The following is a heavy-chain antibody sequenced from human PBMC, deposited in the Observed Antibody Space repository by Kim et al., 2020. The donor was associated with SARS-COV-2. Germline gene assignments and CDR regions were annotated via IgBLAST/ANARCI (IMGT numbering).Heavy chain of an antibody. Sequence: YADSVKGRFTISRDNAKNSLYLQMNSLRAEDTAVYYCARLGRVGATTLDYWGQGTLVTVSS. V-gene: IGHV3-11*06. J-gene: IGHJ4*02. D-gene: IGHD1-26*01. CDR3: ARLGRVGATTLDY.